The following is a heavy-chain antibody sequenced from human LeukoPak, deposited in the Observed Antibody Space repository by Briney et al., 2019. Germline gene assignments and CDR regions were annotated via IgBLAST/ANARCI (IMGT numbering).Heavy chain of an antibody. J-gene: IGHJ4*02. Sequence: PSETLSLTCAVSGYSISSGYYWGWIRQPPGKGLEWIGSMYHSGMSYYNPSLESRVTISIDTSKNQFSLKLTSVTAADTAMYYCTRRHATSQTFDSWGQGTLVTVSS. CDR1: GYSISSGYY. CDR2: MYHSGMS. CDR3: TRRHATSQTFDS. V-gene: IGHV4-38-2*01.